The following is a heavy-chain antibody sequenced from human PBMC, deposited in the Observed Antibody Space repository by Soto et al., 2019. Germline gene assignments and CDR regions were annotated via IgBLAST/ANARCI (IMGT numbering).Heavy chain of an antibody. CDR3: ASGTSYSGGYYYGMDV. Sequence: SETRSLTSAASGDSISSGGYSGSWIRQPPGRCLEWIGYIYHSSRTYYTPSLKSRVTISVDRSKNQFSLKLQSVTAADTALYYFASGTSYSGGYYYGMDVWGQVTTFTFSS. CDR1: GDSISSGGYS. CDR2: IYHSSRT. V-gene: IGHV4-30-2*01. J-gene: IGHJ6*02. D-gene: IGHD4-17*01.